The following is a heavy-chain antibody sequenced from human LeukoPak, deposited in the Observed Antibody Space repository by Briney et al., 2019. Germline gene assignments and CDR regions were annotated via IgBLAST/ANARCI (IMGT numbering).Heavy chain of an antibody. V-gene: IGHV3-30*04. CDR3: AGSWSPYDAFDI. CDR2: ISYDGSSK. Sequence: GGSLRLSCAASGFTFSTYAMHWVRQAPGKGLEWVAVISYDGSSKYYADSVKGRFTISRDNSKNTLYLQMNSLRAEDTAVYYCAGSWSPYDAFDIWGQGTMVTVSS. CDR1: GFTFSTYA. J-gene: IGHJ3*02. D-gene: IGHD6-13*01.